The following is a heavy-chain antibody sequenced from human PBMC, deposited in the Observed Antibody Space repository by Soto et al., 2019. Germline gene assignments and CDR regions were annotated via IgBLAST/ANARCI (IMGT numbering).Heavy chain of an antibody. D-gene: IGHD3-22*01. J-gene: IGHJ4*02. Sequence: GEPLKSGCEVSGYSFSNYWIGGVRQVPGTGLEWVGIIYPGDSDTIYNPSFQGHVIISADKSINTAYLQWNSLKASDIAIYYCARHDTTDYESGAHFYGDYWGQGTQVTVSS. CDR3: ARHDTTDYESGAHFYGDY. V-gene: IGHV5-51*01. CDR1: GYSFSNYW. CDR2: IYPGDSDT.